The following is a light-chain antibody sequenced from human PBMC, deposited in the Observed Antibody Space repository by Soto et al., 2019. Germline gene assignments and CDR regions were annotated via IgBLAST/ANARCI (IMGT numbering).Light chain of an antibody. Sequence: EIVMTQSPATLSVSPGGRATLSCRASQSIGTNLTWYQQKPGQAPRLLIYGASTRATGVPARFSGSGSGTEFTLTISSLQSEDFAVYYCQQYNDWWTFGQGTKVDIK. V-gene: IGKV3-15*01. J-gene: IGKJ1*01. CDR3: QQYNDWWT. CDR2: GAS. CDR1: QSIGTN.